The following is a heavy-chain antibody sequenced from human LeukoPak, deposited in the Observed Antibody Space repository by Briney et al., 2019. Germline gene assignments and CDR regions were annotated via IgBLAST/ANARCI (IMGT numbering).Heavy chain of an antibody. CDR3: AGLDTALVFDYFDY. CDR1: GFTFSSYS. D-gene: IGHD5-18*01. V-gene: IGHV3-30*04. Sequence: GSLRLSCAASGFTFSSYSMHWVRQAPGKGLEWVAVISYDGSSKYYADSVKGRFTISRDNSMNTLYLQMNSLRPEDTAVYYCAGLDTALVFDYFDYWGLGTLVTVSS. J-gene: IGHJ4*02. CDR2: ISYDGSSK.